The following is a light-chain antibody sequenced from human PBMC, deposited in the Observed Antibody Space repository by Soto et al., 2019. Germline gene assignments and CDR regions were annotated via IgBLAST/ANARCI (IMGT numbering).Light chain of an antibody. J-gene: IGKJ1*01. CDR3: QQYYSTPLA. CDR2: WAS. V-gene: IGKV4-1*01. CDR1: QSVLYSSNNKNY. Sequence: DIVMTQSPDSLAVSLGERATINCKSSQSVLYSSNNKNYLAWYQQKPRQPPKLLIYWASTRESGVPDRFSGSGSGKDFTLTISSLQAEDVAVYFFQQYYSTPLAFGQGTKVEIK.